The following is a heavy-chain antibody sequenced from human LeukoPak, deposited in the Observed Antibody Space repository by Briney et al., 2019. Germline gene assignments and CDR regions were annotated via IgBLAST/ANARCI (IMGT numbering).Heavy chain of an antibody. D-gene: IGHD1-26*01. V-gene: IGHV4-59*08. Sequence: SETQTLTCTVSDGSISGSYWNWIRQPPGKGLEWIGNIYYSGRTNYNPSLKSGVTISVDTSKNQVSLKLTSVTAADTAVYYCARHSGTYMAYWGQGTLVTVSS. CDR3: ARHSGTYMAY. CDR2: IYYSGRT. CDR1: DGSISGSY. J-gene: IGHJ4*02.